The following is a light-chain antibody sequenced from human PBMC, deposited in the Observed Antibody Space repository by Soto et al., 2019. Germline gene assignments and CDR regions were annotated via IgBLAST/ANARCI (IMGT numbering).Light chain of an antibody. Sequence: EIVLTQSPGTLSLSPGERATLSCRASQSVSSSYLAWYQQKPGQAPRLLIYGASSRATGIPDRFSCSGSGTDFTLTISRLEPEDFAVYYCQQNGSSPKWTFGQGTKVEIK. CDR2: GAS. CDR3: QQNGSSPKWT. V-gene: IGKV3-20*01. CDR1: QSVSSSY. J-gene: IGKJ1*01.